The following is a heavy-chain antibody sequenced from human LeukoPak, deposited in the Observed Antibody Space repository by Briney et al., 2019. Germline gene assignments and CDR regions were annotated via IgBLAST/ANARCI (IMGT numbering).Heavy chain of an antibody. D-gene: IGHD1-26*01. Sequence: GGSLILSCAASGFTFSSYDMHWVRQATGKGLEWVSAIGTAGDTYYPGSVKGRFTISRENAKNSLYLQMNSLRAGDTAVYYCARQGRGANFDYWGQGTLVTVSS. CDR2: IGTAGDT. CDR3: ARQGRGANFDY. V-gene: IGHV3-13*01. CDR1: GFTFSSYD. J-gene: IGHJ4*02.